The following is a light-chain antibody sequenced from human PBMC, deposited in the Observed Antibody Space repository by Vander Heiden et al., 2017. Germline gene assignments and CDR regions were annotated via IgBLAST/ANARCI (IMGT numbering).Light chain of an antibody. CDR1: KSLVYSDGNTY. J-gene: IGKJ2*01. V-gene: IGKV2-30*01. CDR3: RQGTHWPQT. Sequence: VETTQSPLSLPVTLGQPDSITCRSSKSLVYSDGNTYLNWFQQRPGQSPRRLIYKVSNRDSGVPDRFSGSGSGTDFTLKISRVDAEDVGVYYCRQGTHWPQTFGQWTKLEIK. CDR2: KVS.